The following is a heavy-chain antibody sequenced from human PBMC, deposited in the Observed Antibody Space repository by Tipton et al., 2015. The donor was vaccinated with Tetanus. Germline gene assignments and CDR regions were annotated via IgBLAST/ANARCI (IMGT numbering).Heavy chain of an antibody. J-gene: IGHJ5*02. Sequence: LRLSCTVSGGSISSYYWSWIRQPPGKGLEWIGYIYYSGSTNYNPSLKSRVTISVDTSKNQFSLKLSSVTAADTAVYYCARVETDYYDSSGYFFGNNWFDPWGQGTLVTVSS. CDR2: IYYSGST. CDR1: GGSISSYY. D-gene: IGHD3-22*01. CDR3: ARVETDYYDSSGYFFGNNWFDP. V-gene: IGHV4-59*01.